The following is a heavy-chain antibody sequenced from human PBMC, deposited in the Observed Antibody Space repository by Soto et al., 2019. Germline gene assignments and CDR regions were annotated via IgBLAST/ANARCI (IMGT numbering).Heavy chain of an antibody. J-gene: IGHJ4*02. CDR1: GFSLSTSGVA. Sequence: QITLKESGPTLVKPTQTLTLTCTFSGFSLSTSGVAVGWIRQPPGKALELLALIYWDDGKRSSPSLKTRLTITKDTSKSQLVLRMTNMDPVDTATYYCAHTLIALAVGHYFDFWSLGTLVTVSS. V-gene: IGHV2-5*02. CDR3: AHTLIALAVGHYFDF. CDR2: IYWDDGK. D-gene: IGHD6-19*01.